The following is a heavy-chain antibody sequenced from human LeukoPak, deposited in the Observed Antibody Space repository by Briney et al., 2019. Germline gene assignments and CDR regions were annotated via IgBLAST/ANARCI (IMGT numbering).Heavy chain of an antibody. J-gene: IGHJ5*02. CDR2: INHSGST. Sequence: SETLSLTCAVYGGSFSGYYWSWIRQPPGKGLEWIGEINHSGSTNYNPSLKSRVTISVDTSKNQFSLKLSSVTAADTAVYYCARGPDYDFWSGREFDPWGQGTLVTVSS. CDR3: ARGPDYDFWSGREFDP. CDR1: GGSFSGYY. V-gene: IGHV4-34*01. D-gene: IGHD3-3*01.